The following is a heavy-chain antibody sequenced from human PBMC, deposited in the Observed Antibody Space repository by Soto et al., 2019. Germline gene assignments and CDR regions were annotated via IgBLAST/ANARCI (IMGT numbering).Heavy chain of an antibody. J-gene: IGHJ4*02. V-gene: IGHV1-18*04. CDR1: GYTFTLYG. CDR3: VRMIATSLEY. Sequence: QGQLVQSGREVNKPGASVKVSCKTSGYTFTLYGISWVRQAPGQGLEWMGWISTYNGNTKYAQKLQGRGNMTTDTSPSTAYMGLRRLKSDDPVVYYCVRMIATSLEYWGQGALVSVSS. D-gene: IGHD2-21*01. CDR2: ISTYNGNT.